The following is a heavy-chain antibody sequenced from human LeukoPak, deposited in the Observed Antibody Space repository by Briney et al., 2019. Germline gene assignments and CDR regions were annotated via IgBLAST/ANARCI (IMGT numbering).Heavy chain of an antibody. CDR1: GYSISSGYY. CDR2: IYHSGST. J-gene: IGHJ4*02. V-gene: IGHV4-38-2*02. D-gene: IGHD3-22*01. Sequence: SETLSLTCTVSGYSISSGYYWGWIRQPPGKGLEWIGSIYHSGSTYYNPSLKSRVTISVDTSKNQFSLKLSSVTAAHTAVYYCARATGHYDSSGYPRGYFDYWGQGTLVTVSS. CDR3: ARATGHYDSSGYPRGYFDY.